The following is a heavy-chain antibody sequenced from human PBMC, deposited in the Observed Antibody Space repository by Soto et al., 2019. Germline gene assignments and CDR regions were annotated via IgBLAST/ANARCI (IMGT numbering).Heavy chain of an antibody. CDR1: GGSISSWY. J-gene: IGHJ4*02. D-gene: IGHD5-12*01. CDR2: IYYSGST. V-gene: IGHV4-59*08. Sequence: QVQLQESGPGLLRPSETLSLTCTVSGGSISSWYWSWIRQPPGKGLEWIGYIYYSGSTNYNPSLKSRVTISVDTSKNQFSLKLSSVTAADTAVYYCARRYGSSFDYWGQGTLVTVSS. CDR3: ARRYGSSFDY.